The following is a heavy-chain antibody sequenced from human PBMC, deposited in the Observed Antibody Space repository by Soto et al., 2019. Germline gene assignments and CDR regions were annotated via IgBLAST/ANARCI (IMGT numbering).Heavy chain of an antibody. D-gene: IGHD3-9*01. Sequence: QVQLQESGPGLVKPSQTLSLTCTVSGDSISSGGYYWSWIRQHPGKGLEWIAHIYSSGSTYYNPSLKSRVTISVDTSKNQFSLKLSSVTEADTAVYYCARSPHFDGYNDYWGQGTLVTVSS. CDR1: GDSISSGGYY. V-gene: IGHV4-31*03. CDR3: ARSPHFDGYNDY. CDR2: IYSSGST. J-gene: IGHJ4*02.